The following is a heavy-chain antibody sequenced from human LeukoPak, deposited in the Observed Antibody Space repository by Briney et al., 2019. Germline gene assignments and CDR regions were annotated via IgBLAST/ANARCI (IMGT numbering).Heavy chain of an antibody. CDR3: ATGHSYGYDY. Sequence: GGSLKLSCAASGLTFSDFWMHWVRQPPGKGLVWVALVKGDGRTTIYADSVKGRFTISRDNAKNTLYLQMNSLRADDSGVYYCATGHSYGYDYWGQGVLVTVSS. J-gene: IGHJ4*02. CDR2: VKGDGRTT. V-gene: IGHV3-74*01. D-gene: IGHD5-18*01. CDR1: GLTFSDFW.